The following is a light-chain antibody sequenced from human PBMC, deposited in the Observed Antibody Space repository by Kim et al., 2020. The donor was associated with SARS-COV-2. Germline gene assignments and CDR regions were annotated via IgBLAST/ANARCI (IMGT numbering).Light chain of an antibody. CDR2: GAS. V-gene: IGKV3-15*01. CDR3: QHYDTWPRET. J-gene: IGKJ1*01. Sequence: SPWERVTRSCKTSQSVSGNLAWFQQKPGQSPRLLIYGASIRATGIPARFSGSGSGTEYTLTISSLQSEDFVVYYCQHYDTWPRETFGQGTKVDIK. CDR1: QSVSGN.